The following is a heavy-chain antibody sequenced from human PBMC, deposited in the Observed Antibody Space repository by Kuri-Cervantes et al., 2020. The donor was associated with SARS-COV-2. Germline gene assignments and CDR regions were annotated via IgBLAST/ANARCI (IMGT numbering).Heavy chain of an antibody. CDR1: GFTFSSYG. V-gene: IGHV3-30*03. CDR3: ARDLLGVLGIDAFDI. Sequence: GESLKISCAASGFTFSSYGMHWVRQAPGKGLEWVAVISYDGSNKCYADSVKGRFTISRDNSKNTLYLQMNSLRAEDTAVYYCARDLLGVLGIDAFDIWGQGTMVTVSS. CDR2: ISYDGSNK. D-gene: IGHD6-13*01. J-gene: IGHJ3*02.